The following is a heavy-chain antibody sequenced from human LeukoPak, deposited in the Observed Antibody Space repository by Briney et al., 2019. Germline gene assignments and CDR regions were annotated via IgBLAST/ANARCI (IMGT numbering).Heavy chain of an antibody. V-gene: IGHV3-23*01. CDR1: GFTFYNYG. Sequence: GGSLRLSCAASGFTFYNYGMHWVRQAPGKGLEWVSVISGSGGTTYYADSVKGRFTISRDSSKNTLYLQMNSLRAEDTAVYYCARDRAEGPYYYYYYGMDVWGQGTTVTVSS. J-gene: IGHJ6*02. CDR3: ARDRAEGPYYYYYYGMDV. CDR2: ISGSGGTT.